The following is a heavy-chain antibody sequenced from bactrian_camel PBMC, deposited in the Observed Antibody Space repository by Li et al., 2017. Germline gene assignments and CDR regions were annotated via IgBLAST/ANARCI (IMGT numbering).Heavy chain of an antibody. J-gene: IGHJ4*01. V-gene: IGHV3S40*01. CDR1: GFPFSTYGYD. CDR2: TDGSCRTT. CDR3: TNRPPDGSWVVPGGD. D-gene: IGHD7*01. Sequence: VQLVESGGGLVQPGGSLRIACAASGFPFSTYGYDIHWVRQAPGKGLEWISSTDGSCRTTAYADSVKGRFTISRANAKNTLYLQLNGLKAEDTAMYYCTNRPPDGSWVVPGGDWGQGTQVTVS.